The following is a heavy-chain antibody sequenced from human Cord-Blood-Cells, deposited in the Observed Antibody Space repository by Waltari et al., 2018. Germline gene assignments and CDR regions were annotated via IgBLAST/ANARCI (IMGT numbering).Heavy chain of an antibody. D-gene: IGHD2-21*01. CDR1: GGTFSSYT. CDR3: ARDRCGGDCSSPDWYFDL. Sequence: QVQLVQSGAEVKKPGSSVKVSCKASGGTFSSYTISWVRQAPGQGLEWMVRIIPILGIANDAQKFQGRVTITADKSTSTAYMELSSLRSEDTAVYYCARDRCGGDCSSPDWYFDLWGRGTLVTVSS. J-gene: IGHJ2*01. V-gene: IGHV1-69*08. CDR2: IIPILGIA.